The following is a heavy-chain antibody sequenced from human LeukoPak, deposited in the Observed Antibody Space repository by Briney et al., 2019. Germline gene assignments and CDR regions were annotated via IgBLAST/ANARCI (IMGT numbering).Heavy chain of an antibody. CDR1: GFTFDDYA. V-gene: IGHV3-9*01. CDR3: AQAPYGDRVGVDYWRGGRMVAVCSGSACARTTYY. J-gene: IGHJ6*01. D-gene: IGHD4-17*01. CDR2: ISWNSGSI. Sequence: GRSLRLSCAASGFTFDDYAMHWVRQAPGKGLGWVSGISWNSGSIVYADSVKGRFTISRDNAKNSLYLQMNSLRAEDRALYYCAQAPYGDRVGVDYWRGGRMVAVCSGSACARTTYY.